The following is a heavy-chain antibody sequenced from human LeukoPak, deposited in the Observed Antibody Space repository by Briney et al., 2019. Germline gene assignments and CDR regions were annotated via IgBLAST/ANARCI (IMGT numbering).Heavy chain of an antibody. J-gene: IGHJ4*02. CDR1: GFTFSSYG. D-gene: IGHD1-26*01. CDR2: ISYDGSNK. Sequence: PGGSLRLSCAASGFTFSSYGMPWVRQAPGKGLEWVAVISYDGSNKYYADPVKGRFTISRDNSKNTLYLQMNSLRAEDTALYYCAKGVGVEATSPLDYWGQGTLVTVSS. CDR3: AKGVGVEATSPLDY. V-gene: IGHV3-30*18.